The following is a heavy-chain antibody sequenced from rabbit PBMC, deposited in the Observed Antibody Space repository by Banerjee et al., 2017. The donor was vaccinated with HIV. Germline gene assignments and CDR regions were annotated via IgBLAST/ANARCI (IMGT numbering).Heavy chain of an antibody. V-gene: IGHV1S47*01. Sequence: QEQLVESGGGLVQPGGSLKLSCKASGFDFSSYGVSWVRQAPGKGLEWIGYIDPVFGSTYYASWVNGRFTISSHNAQNTLYLQLNSLTAADTATYFCVRDSAYASSSGYWGPGTLVTVS. CDR1: GFDFSSYG. J-gene: IGHJ2*01. D-gene: IGHD1-1*01. CDR2: IDPVFGST. CDR3: VRDSAYASSSGY.